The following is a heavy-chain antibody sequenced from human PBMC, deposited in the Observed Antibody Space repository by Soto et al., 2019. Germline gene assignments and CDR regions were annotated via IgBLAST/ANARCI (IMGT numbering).Heavy chain of an antibody. CDR1: GGTFSNYA. CDR2: IIPIFGTA. J-gene: IGHJ6*02. D-gene: IGHD3-9*01. Sequence: QVQLVQSGAEVKKPGSSVKVSCKASGGTFSNYAISWVRQAPGQGLEWMGGIIPIFGTANYAQKFQGRVTITADESTSTAYMELSSLRSEDTAVYYCATLTLYYDILTGYYPHYYYGMDVWGQGTTVTVSS. V-gene: IGHV1-69*01. CDR3: ATLTLYYDILTGYYPHYYYGMDV.